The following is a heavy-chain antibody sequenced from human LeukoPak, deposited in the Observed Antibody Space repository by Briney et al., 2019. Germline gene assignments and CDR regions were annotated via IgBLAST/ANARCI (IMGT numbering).Heavy chain of an antibody. V-gene: IGHV3-21*01. J-gene: IGHJ4*02. CDR2: ISSSSAHI. Sequence: GGSLRLSCAASGFTFSSYSMNWVRQAPGKGLEWVSFISSSSAHINYADSVKGRFTITRDNPRNSLYLQMNSLRAEDTAVYYCARDIGGSYTAIDYWGQGTLVTVSS. CDR1: GFTFSSYS. CDR3: ARDIGGSYTAIDY. D-gene: IGHD1-26*01.